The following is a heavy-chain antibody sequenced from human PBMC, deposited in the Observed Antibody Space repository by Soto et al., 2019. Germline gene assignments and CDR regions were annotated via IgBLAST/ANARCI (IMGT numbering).Heavy chain of an antibody. CDR2: IYHSGST. CDR3: ARVNLSLWAFDY. D-gene: IGHD3-16*01. CDR1: GGSISSGGYS. J-gene: IGHJ4*02. Sequence: LALTCAVSGGSISSGGYSLSWIRQPPGKGLEWIGYIYHSGSTYYNPSLKSRVTISVDRSKNQFSLKLSSVTAADTAVYYCARVNLSLWAFDYWGQGTLVTVSS. V-gene: IGHV4-30-2*01.